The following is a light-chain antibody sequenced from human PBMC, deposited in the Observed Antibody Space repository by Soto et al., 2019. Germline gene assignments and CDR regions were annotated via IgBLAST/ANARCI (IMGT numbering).Light chain of an antibody. CDR2: STS. Sequence: DIQMTQSPSTLSASVGDRVTITCRASQGISSWLAWYQQKPGKAPNLLIYSTSTLQSGVPSRFSGSGSGTDFTLTINSLQPEDFATYYCQQAYDIPRTFGQGTKVDIK. CDR1: QGISSW. J-gene: IGKJ1*01. CDR3: QQAYDIPRT. V-gene: IGKV1-12*01.